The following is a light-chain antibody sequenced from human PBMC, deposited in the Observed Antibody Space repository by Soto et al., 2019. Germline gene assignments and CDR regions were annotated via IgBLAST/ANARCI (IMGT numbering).Light chain of an antibody. CDR1: SSDVGXXXY. Sequence: QSALTQPASVSGSPGQSITIXCXGTSSDVGXXXYVSWYQQHPGKAPKLMIYEVSNRPSGVSNRFSGSKSGNTASLTISGLQAEDEADYYCSSYTSSSTPYVFGTGTKVTVL. V-gene: IGLV2-14*01. CDR2: EVS. CDR3: SSYTSSSTPYV. J-gene: IGLJ1*01.